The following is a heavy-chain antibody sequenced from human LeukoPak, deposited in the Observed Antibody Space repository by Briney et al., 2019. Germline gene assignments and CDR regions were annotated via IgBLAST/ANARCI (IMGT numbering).Heavy chain of an antibody. D-gene: IGHD6-13*01. CDR2: ISGSGGST. V-gene: IGHV3-23*01. Sequence: GGSLRLSCAASGFTFSSYAMSWVRQAPGKGLEWVSAISGSGGSTYYADSVKGRFTISRDNSKNTLYLQMNSLRAEDTAVYYCAKAHSSSWYVRDAFDYWGQGTLVTVSS. J-gene: IGHJ4*02. CDR1: GFTFSSYA. CDR3: AKAHSSSWYVRDAFDY.